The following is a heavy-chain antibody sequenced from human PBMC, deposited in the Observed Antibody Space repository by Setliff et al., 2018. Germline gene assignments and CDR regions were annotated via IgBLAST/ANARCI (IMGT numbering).Heavy chain of an antibody. CDR2: FSGSGVDT. CDR1: GFTVSTYA. D-gene: IGHD3-10*01. Sequence: GGSLRLSCAASGFTVSTYAMSWVRQAPGKGLEWVSTFSGSGVDTYYADSVKGRFTISRDYSKNTLFLQMNSLRAEGTAVYYCAKDLAHYYGSGSSPIDYWGQGTLVTVS. J-gene: IGHJ4*02. CDR3: AKDLAHYYGSGSSPIDY. V-gene: IGHV3-23*01.